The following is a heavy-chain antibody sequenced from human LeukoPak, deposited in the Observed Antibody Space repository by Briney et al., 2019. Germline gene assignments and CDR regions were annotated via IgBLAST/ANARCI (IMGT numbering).Heavy chain of an antibody. Sequence: SVKVSCKASGGTFSSYAISWVRQAPGQGLEWMGRIIPTLGIANYAQKFQGRVTITADKSTSTAYMELSSLRSEDTAVYYCARDPGIEQQLVYYYRGQGTLVTVSS. V-gene: IGHV1-69*04. CDR1: GGTFSSYA. CDR3: ARDPGIEQQLVYYY. CDR2: IIPTLGIA. J-gene: IGHJ4*02. D-gene: IGHD6-13*01.